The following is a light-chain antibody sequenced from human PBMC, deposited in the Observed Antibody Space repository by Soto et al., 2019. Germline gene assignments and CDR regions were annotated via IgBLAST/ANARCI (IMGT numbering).Light chain of an antibody. CDR2: AAS. CDR3: QNYNSATPWT. J-gene: IGKJ1*01. V-gene: IGKV1-27*01. Sequence: DIQMTQSPSSLSASVGDRVTITCRASQGISNFLAWYQQKPGKGPKLLIHAASTLQSGVPSRFSGSGSGTRFTLTISTLRPQDLETSYCQNYNSATPWTFGQGTKVDIQ. CDR1: QGISNF.